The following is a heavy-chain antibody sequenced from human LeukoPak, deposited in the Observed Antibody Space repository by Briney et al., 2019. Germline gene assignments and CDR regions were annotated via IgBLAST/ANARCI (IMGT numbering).Heavy chain of an antibody. CDR2: INPSGGST. Sequence: ASVKVSCKASGYTFTSYYMHWVRQAPGQGLEWMGIINPSGGSTSYARKFQGRVTMTRDTSTSTVYMELSSLRSEDTAVYYCASLSGYSYTDLGVDYWGQGTLVTVSS. V-gene: IGHV1-46*01. CDR3: ASLSGYSYTDLGVDY. J-gene: IGHJ4*02. D-gene: IGHD5-18*01. CDR1: GYTFTSYY.